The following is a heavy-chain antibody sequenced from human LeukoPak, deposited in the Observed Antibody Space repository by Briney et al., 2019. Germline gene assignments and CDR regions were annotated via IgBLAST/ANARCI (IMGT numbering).Heavy chain of an antibody. CDR2: IYYSGST. CDR3: ARRPSGENWFDP. Sequence: PSETLSLTCTVSGGSISSYYWSWIRQPPGKGLEWIGYIYYSGSTNYNPSLKSRVTISVDTSKNQFSLKLSSVTAADTAVYYCARRPSGENWFDPWGQGTLVTVSS. D-gene: IGHD1-26*01. V-gene: IGHV4-59*01. J-gene: IGHJ5*02. CDR1: GGSISSYY.